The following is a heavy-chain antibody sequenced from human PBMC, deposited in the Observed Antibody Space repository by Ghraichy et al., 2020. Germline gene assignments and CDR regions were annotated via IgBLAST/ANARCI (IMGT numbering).Heavy chain of an antibody. CDR1: GFSFSGHS. J-gene: IGHJ4*02. Sequence: GGSLRLSCATSGFSFSGHSINWVRQAPGQGLEWISYISGTGRTIHYADSVKGRFTISRDTAKNSVSLQMNSPRADDTAIYYCARHNWNDDYFDSWGRGTLVTVSS. D-gene: IGHD1-1*01. CDR3: ARHNWNDDYFDS. CDR2: ISGTGRTI. V-gene: IGHV3-48*01.